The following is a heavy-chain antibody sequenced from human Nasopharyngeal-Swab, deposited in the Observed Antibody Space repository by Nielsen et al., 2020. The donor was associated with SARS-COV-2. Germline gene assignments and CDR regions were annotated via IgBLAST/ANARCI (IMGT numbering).Heavy chain of an antibody. V-gene: IGHV4-61*01. J-gene: IGHJ3*02. D-gene: IGHD6-13*01. Sequence: SETLSLTCTVSGGSVSSGSYYWSWIRQPPGKGLEWIGYIYYSGSTNYNPSLKSRVTISVDTSKNQFSLKLSSVTAADTAVYYCARDGFGQPLEAFDIWGQGTMVTVSS. CDR1: GGSVSSGSYY. CDR2: IYYSGST. CDR3: ARDGFGQPLEAFDI.